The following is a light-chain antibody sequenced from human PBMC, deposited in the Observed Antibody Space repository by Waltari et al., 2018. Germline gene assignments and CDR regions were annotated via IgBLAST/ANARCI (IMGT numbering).Light chain of an antibody. CDR2: DAS. Sequence: DIVLTQSPATLSLSPGERATLSCRASQSVTNYLAWYKLKPGQAPRLLIYDASNRATGIPARFSGSGSGTDFTLTISNLEPEDSAVYYCQQRSKWPLTFGRGTKVEIK. CDR3: QQRSKWPLT. J-gene: IGKJ4*01. V-gene: IGKV3-11*01. CDR1: QSVTNY.